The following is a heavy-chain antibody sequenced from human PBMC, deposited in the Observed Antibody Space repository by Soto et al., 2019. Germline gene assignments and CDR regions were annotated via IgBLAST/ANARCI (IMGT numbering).Heavy chain of an antibody. CDR3: ARKRGIAVAGTGRYFDY. D-gene: IGHD6-19*01. J-gene: IGHJ4*02. Sequence: TSETLSLTCTVSGGSISSYYWSWIRQPPGKGLEWIGYIYYSGSTNYNPSLKSRVTISVDTSKNQFSLKLSSVTAADTAVYYCARKRGIAVAGTGRYFDYWGQGTLVTVSS. CDR1: GGSISSYY. CDR2: IYYSGST. V-gene: IGHV4-59*12.